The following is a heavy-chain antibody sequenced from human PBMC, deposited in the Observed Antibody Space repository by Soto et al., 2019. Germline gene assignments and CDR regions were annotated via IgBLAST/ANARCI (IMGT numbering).Heavy chain of an antibody. J-gene: IGHJ4*02. D-gene: IGHD6-13*01. CDR2: IYHSGST. CDR1: GGSISSGGYS. V-gene: IGHV4-30-2*01. CDR3: ASILVEQQLVIANXY. Sequence: TLSLTCAVSGGSISSGGYSWSWIRQPPGKGLEWIGYIYHSGSTYYNPSLKSRVTISVDRSKNQFSLKLSSVTAADTAVYYCASILVEQQLVIANXYWGQGTLVTVSS.